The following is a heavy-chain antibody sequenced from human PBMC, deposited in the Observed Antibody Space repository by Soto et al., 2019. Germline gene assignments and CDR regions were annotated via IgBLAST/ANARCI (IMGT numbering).Heavy chain of an antibody. CDR2: ISAHNGNT. Sequence: QVHLVQSGAEVKKPGASVKVSCKGSGYAFTTYGITWVRQAPGQGLEWMGWISAHNGNTNYALKLQVRVTVTRDTSTSTAYMELRSLRSDDTAVYYCARGRYGDYWGQGALVTVSS. CDR1: GYAFTTYG. V-gene: IGHV1-18*01. D-gene: IGHD1-1*01. J-gene: IGHJ4*02. CDR3: ARGRYGDY.